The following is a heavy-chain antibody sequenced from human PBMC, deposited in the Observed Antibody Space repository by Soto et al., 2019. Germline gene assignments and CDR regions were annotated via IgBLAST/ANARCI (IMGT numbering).Heavy chain of an antibody. J-gene: IGHJ4*02. CDR3: AKGTCYGDYASHY. Sequence: QVQLVESGGGVVQPGRSLRLSCAASGFTFSSHGMHWVRQAPGKGLEWVAIISYDGSNKYYTDSMKGRFTISRDNSKNTLYLQMNSLRPEYTAVYYCAKGTCYGDYASHYWGQGTLVTVSS. CDR1: GFTFSSHG. D-gene: IGHD4-17*01. CDR2: ISYDGSNK. V-gene: IGHV3-30*18.